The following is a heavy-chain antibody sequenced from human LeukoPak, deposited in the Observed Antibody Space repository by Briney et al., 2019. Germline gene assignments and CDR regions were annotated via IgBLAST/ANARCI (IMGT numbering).Heavy chain of an antibody. V-gene: IGHV3-30*02. CDR3: AKGGLGFFGVVTGSAFDI. J-gene: IGHJ3*02. CDR1: GFIFSRYW. Sequence: PGGSLRLSCAASGFIFSRYWMTWVRQAPGKGLEWVAFIRYDGSNKYYADSVKGRFTISRDNSKNTLYLQMNSLRAEDTAVYYCAKGGLGFFGVVTGSAFDIWGQGTMVTVSS. CDR2: IRYDGSNK. D-gene: IGHD3-3*01.